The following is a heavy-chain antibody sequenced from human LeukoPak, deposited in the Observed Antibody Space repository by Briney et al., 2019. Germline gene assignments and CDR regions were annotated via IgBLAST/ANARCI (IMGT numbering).Heavy chain of an antibody. V-gene: IGHV3-23*01. Sequence: GGSLRLSCVGSGFTFTDYAMSWVRQAPGKGLEWVSAFSGTGGYIYYADSVKGRFTVSRDNSKSTLYLQMNSLMAEDTAVYYCAKDRVTDSRGSTNEHYFDYWGQGTLVTVSS. J-gene: IGHJ4*02. CDR2: FSGTGGYI. CDR1: GFTFTDYA. CDR3: AKDRVTDSRGSTNEHYFDY. D-gene: IGHD3-22*01.